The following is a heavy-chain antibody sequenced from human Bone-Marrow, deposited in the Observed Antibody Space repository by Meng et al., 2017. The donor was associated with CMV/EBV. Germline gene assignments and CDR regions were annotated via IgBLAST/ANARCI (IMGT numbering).Heavy chain of an antibody. CDR1: GYTFTSYY. CDR2: INPSGGST. V-gene: IGHV1-46*01. Sequence: ASVKVSCKASGYTFTSYYMHWVRQAPGQGLEWMGIINPSGGSTSYAQKFQGRVTMTRDTSTSTVYMELSSLRSEDTAGYYCASLGVTGTGDYWGQGTLVTVSS. CDR3: ASLGVTGTGDY. J-gene: IGHJ4*02. D-gene: IGHD3-16*01.